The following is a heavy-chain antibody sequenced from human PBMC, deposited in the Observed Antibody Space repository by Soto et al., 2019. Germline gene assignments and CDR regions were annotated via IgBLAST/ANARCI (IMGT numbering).Heavy chain of an antibody. Sequence: SETLSLTCTVSGGSISSSSYYWGWIRQPPGKGLEWIGSIYYSGGTYYNPSLKSRVTISVDTSKNQLSLKLSSVTAADTAVYYCARARDGYNTDAFDIWGQGTMVTVSS. D-gene: IGHD5-12*01. V-gene: IGHV4-39*01. CDR2: IYYSGGT. J-gene: IGHJ3*02. CDR1: GGSISSSSYY. CDR3: ARARDGYNTDAFDI.